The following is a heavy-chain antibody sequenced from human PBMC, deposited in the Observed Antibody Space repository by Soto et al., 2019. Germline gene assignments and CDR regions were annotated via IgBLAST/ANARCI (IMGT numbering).Heavy chain of an antibody. V-gene: IGHV4-4*07. CDR3: ARDPRSRGYRDDAFDI. Sequence: SETLSLTCTVSGGSISSYYWSWIRQPAGKGLEWIGRIYTSGSTNYNPSLKSRVTMSVDTSKNQFSLKLSSVTAADTAVYYCARDPRSRGYRDDAFDIWGQGTMVTVSS. J-gene: IGHJ3*02. CDR1: GGSISSYY. D-gene: IGHD3-22*01. CDR2: IYTSGST.